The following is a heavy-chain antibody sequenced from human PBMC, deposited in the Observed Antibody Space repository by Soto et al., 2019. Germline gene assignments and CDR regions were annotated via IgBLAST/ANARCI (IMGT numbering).Heavy chain of an antibody. CDR1: GYTFTGYY. V-gene: IGHV1-2*02. D-gene: IGHD5-18*01. CDR3: AREKDTAMVMLDY. CDR2: INPNSGGT. J-gene: IGHJ4*02. Sequence: ASVKVSCKASGYTFTGYYMHWVRQAPGQGLEWMGWINPNSGGTNYAQKFQGRVTMTRDTSISTAYMELSRLRSDDTAVYYCAREKDTAMVMLDYWGQGTLVTV.